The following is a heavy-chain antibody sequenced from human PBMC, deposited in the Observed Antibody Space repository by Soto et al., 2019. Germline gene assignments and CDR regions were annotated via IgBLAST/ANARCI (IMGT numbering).Heavy chain of an antibody. CDR1: GGSMSSYY. V-gene: IGHV4-59*01. CDR3: ARSSSTQYRFGYFAFDY. CDR2: MYHGGST. J-gene: IGHJ4*02. Sequence: QVQLQESGPGLVKPSETLSLTCTVSGGSMSSYYWSWIRQPPGKGLEWIGYMYHGGSTNHNPSLKSRVTISVDTSKKQFSLNLSSVTSADTAVYYCARSSSTQYRFGYFAFDYWGQGTLVTVSS. D-gene: IGHD5-18*01.